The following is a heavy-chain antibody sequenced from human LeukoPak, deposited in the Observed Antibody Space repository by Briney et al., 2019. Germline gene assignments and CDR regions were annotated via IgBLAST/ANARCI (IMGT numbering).Heavy chain of an antibody. CDR2: TYYRSKWYN. Sequence: SQTLSLTCAISGDSVSSNSAAWNWIRQSPSRGLEWLGRTYYRSKWYNDYAVPVKSRITINPDTSKNQFSLQLNSVTPEDTAVYYCARDLETCSSTSCYDDAFDIWGQGIMVTVSS. D-gene: IGHD2-2*01. J-gene: IGHJ3*02. V-gene: IGHV6-1*01. CDR1: GDSVSSNSAA. CDR3: ARDLETCSSTSCYDDAFDI.